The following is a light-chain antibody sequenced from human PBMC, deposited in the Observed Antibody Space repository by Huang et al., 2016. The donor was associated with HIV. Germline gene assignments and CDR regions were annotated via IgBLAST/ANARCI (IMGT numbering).Light chain of an antibody. CDR2: GAS. CDR1: QSVRSN. Sequence: EIVMTQSPATLSVSPGERATLSCRASQSVRSNLAWYQQKPGPAPRLLLYGASTRATGIPASFSGSGSGTEFTLTISSLQSEDFAVYYCHQYNNWPPWTFGQGTKVEIK. V-gene: IGKV3-15*01. CDR3: HQYNNWPPWT. J-gene: IGKJ1*01.